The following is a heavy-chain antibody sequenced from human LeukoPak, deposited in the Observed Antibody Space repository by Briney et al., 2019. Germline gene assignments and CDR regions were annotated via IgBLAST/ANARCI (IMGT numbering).Heavy chain of an antibody. J-gene: IGHJ4*02. CDR1: GYTFTSYY. D-gene: IGHD2-2*01. V-gene: IGHV1-46*01. Sequence: GASVKVSCKASGYTFTSYYMHWVRQAPGQGLEWMGIINPSGGSTSYAQKFQGRVTMTRDTSTSTVYMELSSLRSEDTAVYYCARGPTLPAAPNYYFDYWGQGTLVTVSS. CDR3: ARGPTLPAAPNYYFDY. CDR2: INPSGGST.